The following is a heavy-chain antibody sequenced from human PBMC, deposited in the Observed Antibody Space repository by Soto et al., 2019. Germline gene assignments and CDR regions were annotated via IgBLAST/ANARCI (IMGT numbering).Heavy chain of an antibody. Sequence: ASVKVSCKASGYTFTSYAMHWVRQAPGQRLEWMGWINAGNGNTKYSQKFQGRVTITRDTSASTAYMELSSLRSEDTAVYYCALYGSGSKHYYYYDMDVWGQGTTVTVSS. CDR2: INAGNGNT. CDR3: ALYGSGSKHYYYYDMDV. D-gene: IGHD3-10*01. J-gene: IGHJ6*02. V-gene: IGHV1-3*01. CDR1: GYTFTSYA.